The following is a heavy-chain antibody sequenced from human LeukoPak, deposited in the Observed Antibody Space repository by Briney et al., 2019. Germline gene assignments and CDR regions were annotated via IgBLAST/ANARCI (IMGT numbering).Heavy chain of an antibody. Sequence: GGSLRLSCAASGFTFSRCAMNWVRQAPGKGLEWVSYICATSANIHYADSVKGRFTISRGNAKNSLYLQMNSLTAEDTAVYYCARDLSYGYAYYYYTDGWGKGTTVTVSS. CDR2: ICATSANI. CDR3: ARDLSYGYAYYYYTDG. V-gene: IGHV3-48*01. CDR1: GFTFSRCA. D-gene: IGHD5-18*01. J-gene: IGHJ6*03.